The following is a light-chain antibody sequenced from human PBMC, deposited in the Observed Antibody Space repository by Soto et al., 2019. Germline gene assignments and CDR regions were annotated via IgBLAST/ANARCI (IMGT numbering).Light chain of an antibody. CDR1: QSISIN. Sequence: EIVMTQSPATLSVSPGERAILSCRASQSISINLAWYQQKPGQAPRLLIYAASNRATGVPARFSGSWSGTEFTLTISSMKSEEFAVYYCQQYNNWITFGQGTRLEIK. J-gene: IGKJ5*01. V-gene: IGKV3-15*01. CDR2: AAS. CDR3: QQYNNWIT.